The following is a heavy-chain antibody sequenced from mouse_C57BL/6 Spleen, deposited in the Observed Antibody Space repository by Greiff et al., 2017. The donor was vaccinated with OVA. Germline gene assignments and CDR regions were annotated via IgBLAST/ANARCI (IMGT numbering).Heavy chain of an antibody. CDR3: ATTVVRHYYAMDY. Sequence: VKLQESGAELARPGASVKLSCKASGYTFTSYGISWVKQRTGQGLEWIGEIYPRSGNTYYNEKFKGKATLTADKSSSTAYMELRSLTSEDSAVYFCATTVVRHYYAMDYWGQGTSVTVSS. J-gene: IGHJ4*01. CDR2: IYPRSGNT. CDR1: GYTFTSYG. D-gene: IGHD1-1*01. V-gene: IGHV1-81*01.